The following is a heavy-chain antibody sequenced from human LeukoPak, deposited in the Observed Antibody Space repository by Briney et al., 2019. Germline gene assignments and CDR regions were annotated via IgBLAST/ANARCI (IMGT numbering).Heavy chain of an antibody. J-gene: IGHJ5*02. CDR1: GGSISSSSYY. CDR2: IYYSGST. V-gene: IGHV4-39*07. CDR3: AREGPRDYGDYGWFDP. D-gene: IGHD4-17*01. Sequence: SETLSLTCTVSGGSISSSSYYWGWIRQPPGKGLEWIGSIYYSGSTYYNPSLKSRVTISVDTSKNQFSLKLSSVTAADTAVYYCAREGPRDYGDYGWFDPWGQGTLVTVSS.